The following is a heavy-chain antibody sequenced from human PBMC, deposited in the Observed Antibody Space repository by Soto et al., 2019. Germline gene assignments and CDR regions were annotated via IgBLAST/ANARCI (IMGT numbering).Heavy chain of an antibody. Sequence: SVKVSCKASGGTFSSCAISWVRQAPGQGLEWMGGIIPIFGTANYAQKFQGRVTITADESTSTAYMELSSLRSEDTAVYYCASPRYCSSTSCYSPLDVWGQGTTVTVSS. J-gene: IGHJ6*02. CDR2: IIPIFGTA. CDR3: ASPRYCSSTSCYSPLDV. D-gene: IGHD2-2*01. V-gene: IGHV1-69*13. CDR1: GGTFSSCA.